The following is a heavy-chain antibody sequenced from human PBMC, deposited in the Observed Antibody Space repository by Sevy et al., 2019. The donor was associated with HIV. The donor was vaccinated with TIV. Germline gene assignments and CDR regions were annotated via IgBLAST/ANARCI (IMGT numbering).Heavy chain of an antibody. D-gene: IGHD3-10*01. CDR3: ASSVPHYYYYYMDV. Sequence: SETLSLTCTVSGGSISSYYWSWIRQPPGKGLEWIGYIYYSGSTNYNPSLKSRVTISVDTSKNQFSLKLSSLTAADTAVYYCASSVPHYYYYYMDVWGKGTTVTVS. CDR2: IYYSGST. J-gene: IGHJ6*03. V-gene: IGHV4-59*01. CDR1: GGSISSYY.